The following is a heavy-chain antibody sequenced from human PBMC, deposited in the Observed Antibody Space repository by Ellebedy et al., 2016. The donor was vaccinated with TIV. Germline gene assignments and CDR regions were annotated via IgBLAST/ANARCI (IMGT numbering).Heavy chain of an antibody. CDR1: GGSISSGGYS. V-gene: IGHV4-30-2*01. Sequence: LRLSXAVSGGSISSGGYSWSWIRQPPGKGLEWIGYIYHSGSTYYNPSLKSRVTISVDRSKNQFSLKLSSVTAADTAVYYCARVGYDSSGYYYFDYWGQGTLVTVSS. D-gene: IGHD3-22*01. CDR2: IYHSGST. J-gene: IGHJ4*02. CDR3: ARVGYDSSGYYYFDY.